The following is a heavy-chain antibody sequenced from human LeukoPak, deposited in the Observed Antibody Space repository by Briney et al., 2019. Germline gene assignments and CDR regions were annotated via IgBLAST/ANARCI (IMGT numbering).Heavy chain of an antibody. CDR2: IKQDVSEK. CDR1: GFTFSSYG. D-gene: IGHD2-2*01. CDR3: ARVRKDIVVVPGAMRDTYYFDY. V-gene: IGHV3-7*01. J-gene: IGHJ4*02. Sequence: GGSLRLSCAASGFTFSSYGMHWVRQAPGKGLEWVANIKQDVSEKYYVDSVKGRFTISRDNAKNSLYLQMNSLRAEDTAVYYCARVRKDIVVVPGAMRDTYYFDYWGQGTLVTVSS.